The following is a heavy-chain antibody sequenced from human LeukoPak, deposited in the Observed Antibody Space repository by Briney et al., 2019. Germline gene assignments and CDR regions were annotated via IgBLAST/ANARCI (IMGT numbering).Heavy chain of an antibody. Sequence: GGSLRLSCAASGFTFSDYYMSWIRQAPGKGLEWVSYISSSGSTIYYADSVKGRFTISRDNAKNSLYLQMNSLRAEDTAVYYCARASAAAVYYYYYYMDVWGKGTTVTVSS. J-gene: IGHJ6*03. CDR1: GFTFSDYY. V-gene: IGHV3-11*01. D-gene: IGHD6-13*01. CDR3: ARASAAAVYYYYYYMDV. CDR2: ISSSGSTI.